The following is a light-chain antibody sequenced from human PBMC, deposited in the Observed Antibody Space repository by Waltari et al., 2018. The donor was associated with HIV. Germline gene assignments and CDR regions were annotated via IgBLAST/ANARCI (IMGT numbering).Light chain of an antibody. J-gene: IGKJ5*01. CDR1: QAISTW. V-gene: IGKV1-5*03. CDR3: QQYNSDPS. CDR2: KAS. Sequence: DIHMTQSPSPLSAFVGARVPIPCRASQAISTWLALYQQKPGNAPKLLIHKASALESGVSSRFSGSGSGTEFTLIIDSLEPDDFATYYCQQYNSDPSFGQGTRLEMK.